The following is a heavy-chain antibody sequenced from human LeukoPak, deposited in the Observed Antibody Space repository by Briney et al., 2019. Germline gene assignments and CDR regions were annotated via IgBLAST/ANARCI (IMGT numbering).Heavy chain of an antibody. J-gene: IGHJ5*02. D-gene: IGHD6-13*01. Sequence: GGSLRLSCAASGFTFSSYSMNWVRQAPGKGLEWVSSISSSSSYIYYADSVKGRFTISRDNAKNSLYLQMNSLRAEDTAVYYCAGDVRYSSSCANWFDPWGQGTLVTVSS. CDR1: GFTFSSYS. CDR2: ISSSSSYI. CDR3: AGDVRYSSSCANWFDP. V-gene: IGHV3-21*01.